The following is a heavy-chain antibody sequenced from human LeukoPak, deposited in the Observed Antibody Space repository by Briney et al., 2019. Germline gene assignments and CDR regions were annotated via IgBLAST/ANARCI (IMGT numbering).Heavy chain of an antibody. CDR1: GGTFSSYA. CDR2: LIPIFGTA. V-gene: IGHV1-69*13. CDR3: ARGYCSSTSCYVGLDV. D-gene: IGHD2-2*01. J-gene: IGHJ6*04. Sequence: SVTVSFKASGGTFSSYAISWVRQAPGQGLEWMGGLIPIFGTANYAQKFQGRVTITADESTSTAYMELSSLRSEDTAVYYCARGYCSSTSCYVGLDVWGKGTTVTVSS.